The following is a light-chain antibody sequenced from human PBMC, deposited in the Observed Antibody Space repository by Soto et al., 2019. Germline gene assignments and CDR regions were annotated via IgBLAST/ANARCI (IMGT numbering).Light chain of an antibody. CDR3: AAWDASLNGYVV. Sequence: QSVLTQPPSVSGAPGQRVAISCTGSSSKIGAGYDVHWYQQLPGTAPKLLIYGNSHRPSGVPDRFSGSKSGTSASLAISGLQSEDEADYYCAAWDASLNGYVVFGGGTKVTVL. V-gene: IGLV1-40*01. CDR1: SSKIGAGYD. J-gene: IGLJ2*01. CDR2: GNS.